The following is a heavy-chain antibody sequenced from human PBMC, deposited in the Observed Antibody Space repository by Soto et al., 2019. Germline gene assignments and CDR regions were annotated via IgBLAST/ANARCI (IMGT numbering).Heavy chain of an antibody. CDR2: ISGSGGST. V-gene: IGHV3-23*01. J-gene: IGHJ4*02. D-gene: IGHD3-3*01. CDR1: GFTFSSYA. Sequence: GGSLRLSCAASGFTFSSYAMSWVRQAPGKGLEWVSAISGSGGSTYYADSVKGRFTISRDNSKNTLYLQMNSLRAEDTAVYYCAKANVLRFLEWLTDFDYWGQGTLVTVSS. CDR3: AKANVLRFLEWLTDFDY.